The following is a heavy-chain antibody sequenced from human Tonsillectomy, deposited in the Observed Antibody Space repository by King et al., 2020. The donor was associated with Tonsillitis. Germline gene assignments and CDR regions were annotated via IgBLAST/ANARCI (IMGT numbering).Heavy chain of an antibody. CDR2: TSGSCGST. D-gene: IGHD3-3*01. V-gene: IGHV3-23*04. CDR3: AKDHYYDFWSGSNAFDI. J-gene: IGHJ3*02. Sequence: VQLVESGGGLVQPGGSLRLSCAASGFTFSSYAMSWVRQAPGKWLEWVSGTSGSCGSTYYADSVKGRFTISRDNSKNTLFLQMSSLRAEDTAVYYCAKDHYYDFWSGSNAFDIWGQGTMVTVSS. CDR1: GFTFSSYA.